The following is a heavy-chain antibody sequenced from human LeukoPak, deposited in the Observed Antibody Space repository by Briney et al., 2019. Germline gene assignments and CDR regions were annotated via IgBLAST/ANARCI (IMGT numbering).Heavy chain of an antibody. V-gene: IGHV1-2*02. D-gene: IGHD3-16*01. CDR2: ISPNSGDT. CDR1: GYTFTGYY. Sequence: ASVKVSCKTSGYTFTGYYMYWVRQAPGQGLAWMGWISPNSGDTDYAQKFQGRVTMTRDTSISTAYMELSRLRSDDTAVYYCAGSSGTGLGEGYWGQGTLVTVSS. CDR3: AGSSGTGLGEGY. J-gene: IGHJ4*02.